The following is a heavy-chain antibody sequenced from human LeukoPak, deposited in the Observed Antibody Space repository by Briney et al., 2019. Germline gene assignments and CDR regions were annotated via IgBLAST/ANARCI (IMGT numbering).Heavy chain of an antibody. Sequence: GGSLRLSCAASGLTFSSYWMSWVRQAPGKGLEGVANIKQDGSEKYYVDSVKGRFTISRDNAKNSLYLQMNSLRAEDTAVYYCARQGGSGSYYTRDFAYWGQGTLVTVSS. J-gene: IGHJ4*02. CDR3: ARQGGSGSYYTRDFAY. V-gene: IGHV3-7*01. CDR2: IKQDGSEK. D-gene: IGHD3-10*01. CDR1: GLTFSSYW.